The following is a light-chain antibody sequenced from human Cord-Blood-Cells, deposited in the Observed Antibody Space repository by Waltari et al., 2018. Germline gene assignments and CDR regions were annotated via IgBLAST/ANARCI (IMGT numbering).Light chain of an antibody. J-gene: IGLJ1*01. V-gene: IGLV2-11*01. Sequence: QSALPHPRSVSGSPAQSVTIPCTGTSSDLGGYKHFPWYQQHQGTSPKLMIYDVSNRPSGVPDRFSGSKSGNTASLTISGLQAEDEADYYCCSYAGSYTYVFGTGTKVTVL. CDR1: SSDLGGYKH. CDR2: DVS. CDR3: CSYAGSYTYV.